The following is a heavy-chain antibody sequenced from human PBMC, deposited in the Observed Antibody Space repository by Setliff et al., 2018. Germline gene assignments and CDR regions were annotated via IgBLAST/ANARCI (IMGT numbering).Heavy chain of an antibody. CDR1: GGSISTFY. Sequence: LSLTCTVSGGSISTFYWSWIRQSPEKGLEWIAYIHYSGSTNQNPSLKSRVTISLDTPKNQFSLKLSSVTAADTAVYYCARGPPGYYYYMNVWGQGTTVTVSS. CDR2: IHYSGST. J-gene: IGHJ6*03. CDR3: ARGPPGYYYYMNV. V-gene: IGHV4-59*01.